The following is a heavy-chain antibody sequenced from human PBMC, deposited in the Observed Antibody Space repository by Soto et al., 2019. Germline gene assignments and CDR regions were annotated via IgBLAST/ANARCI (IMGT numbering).Heavy chain of an antibody. CDR2: IYYSGST. D-gene: IGHD5-12*01. CDR3: ATSGARDGYNYYYYYGMDV. J-gene: IGHJ6*02. Sequence: SETLSLTCTVSGGSISSSIYCWGWIRHPPGKGLEWIGSIYYSGSTYYNPSLKSRVTISVDTSKNQFSLKLSSVTAADTAVYYCATSGARDGYNYYYYYGMDVWGQGTTVTVSS. CDR1: GGSISSSIYC. V-gene: IGHV4-39*01.